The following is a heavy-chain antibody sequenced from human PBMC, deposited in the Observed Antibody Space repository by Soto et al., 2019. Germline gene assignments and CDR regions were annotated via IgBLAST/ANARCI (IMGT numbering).Heavy chain of an antibody. D-gene: IGHD7-27*01. Sequence: QVQLVQSGAEVKKPRASVKVSCKASGYTFTSYDINWVRQATGQGLEWMGWMNPNSGNTGYAQKFQGRVTMNRNTSISAAYMELSSLRSEVTAVYYCARGWGIGYYYYMAVWGKGTTVTVSS. V-gene: IGHV1-8*01. CDR3: ARGWGIGYYYYMAV. J-gene: IGHJ6*03. CDR2: MNPNSGNT. CDR1: GYTFTSYD.